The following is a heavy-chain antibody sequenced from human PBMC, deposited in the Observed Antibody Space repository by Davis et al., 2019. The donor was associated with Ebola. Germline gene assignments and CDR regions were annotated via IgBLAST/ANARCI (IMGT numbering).Heavy chain of an antibody. CDR2: ISYDGSNK. CDR1: GFTFSSYA. Sequence: GGSLRLSCAASGFTFSSYAMHWVRQAPGKGLEWVAVISYDGSNKYYADSVKGRFTISRDNSKNTLYLQMNSLRAEDTAVYYCARGEVLTVLYYYYGMDVWGQGTTVTVSS. J-gene: IGHJ6*02. D-gene: IGHD3-16*01. CDR3: ARGEVLTVLYYYYGMDV. V-gene: IGHV3-30*04.